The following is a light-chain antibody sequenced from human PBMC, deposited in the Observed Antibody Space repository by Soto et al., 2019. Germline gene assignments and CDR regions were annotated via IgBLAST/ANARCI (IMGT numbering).Light chain of an antibody. Sequence: DIQETQSPSSLSASLGDRVTITCRAKQAIGVYLAWFQQQPGKVPKLLIYAASALQSGVPSRFSGSGSGTDFTLTISSLQPEDIATYYCQKYNSAPLTFGGGTKVEI. CDR2: AAS. CDR3: QKYNSAPLT. V-gene: IGKV1-27*01. J-gene: IGKJ4*01. CDR1: QAIGVY.